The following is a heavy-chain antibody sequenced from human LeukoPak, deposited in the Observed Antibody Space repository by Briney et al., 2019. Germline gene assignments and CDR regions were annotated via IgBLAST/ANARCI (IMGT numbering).Heavy chain of an antibody. V-gene: IGHV1-69*04. J-gene: IGHJ5*02. CDR2: IIPIFGIA. D-gene: IGHD2-8*01. Sequence: SVKVSCKASGGTFSSYAISWERQAPGQGLEWMGRIIPIFGIANYAQKFQGRVTITADKSTSTAYMELSSLRSEDTAVYYCASGGYCTNGVCYRHWFDPWGQGTLVTASS. CDR1: GGTFSSYA. CDR3: ASGGYCTNGVCYRHWFDP.